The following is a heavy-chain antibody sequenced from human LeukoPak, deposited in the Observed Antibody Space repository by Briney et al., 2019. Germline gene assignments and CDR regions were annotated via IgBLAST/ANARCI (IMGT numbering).Heavy chain of an antibody. V-gene: IGHV3-23*01. J-gene: IGHJ4*02. D-gene: IGHD3-22*01. CDR1: GFTFSSYA. CDR3: AKGPTVWYYYDSSGYYYDY. CDR2: ISGSGGST. Sequence: GGSLRLSCAASGFTFSSYAMSWVRQAPGKGLEWVSAISGSGGSTYYADSVKGRFTISRDNSKNTLYLQMNSLRAQDTAVYYCAKGPTVWYYYDSSGYYYDYWGQGTLVTVSS.